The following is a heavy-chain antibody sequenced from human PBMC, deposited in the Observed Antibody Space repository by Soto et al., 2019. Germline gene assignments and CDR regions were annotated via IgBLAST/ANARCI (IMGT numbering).Heavy chain of an antibody. CDR1: GGSFSGYY. J-gene: IGHJ5*02. CDR2: INHSGST. V-gene: IGHV4-34*01. Sequence: QVQLQQWGAGLLKPSETLSLTCAVYGGSFSGYYWSWIRQPPGKGLEWIGEINHSGSTNYNPSLKSRVTLSVDTSKNQFSLKLSSVTAADTAVYYCASAGLLWFGVFDPWGQGTLVTVSS. D-gene: IGHD3-10*01. CDR3: ASAGLLWFGVFDP.